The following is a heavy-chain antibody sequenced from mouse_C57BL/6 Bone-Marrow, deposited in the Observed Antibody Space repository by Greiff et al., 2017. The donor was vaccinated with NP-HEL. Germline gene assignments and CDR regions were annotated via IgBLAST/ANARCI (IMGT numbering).Heavy chain of an antibody. J-gene: IGHJ1*03. CDR3: ARKTVGARWYFDV. CDR1: GFSLTSYG. CDR2: IWSGGST. D-gene: IGHD1-1*01. Sequence: VQLQQSGPGLVQPSQSLSITCTVSGFSLTSYGVHWVRQSPGKGLEWLGVIWSGGSTAYNAAFISSLSISKDNSKSQVFLKRNIRQADDTAIYCCARKTVGARWYFDVWGTGTTVTVSS. V-gene: IGHV2-2*01.